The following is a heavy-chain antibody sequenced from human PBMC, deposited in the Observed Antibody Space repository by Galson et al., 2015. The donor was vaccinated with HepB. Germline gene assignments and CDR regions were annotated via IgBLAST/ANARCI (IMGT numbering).Heavy chain of an antibody. CDR3: ARDREYNWNYGAYYYYYYMDV. Sequence: SVKVSCKASGYTFTGYYMHWVRQAPGQGLEWMGRINPNSGGTNYAQKFQGRVTMTRDTSISTAYMELSRLRSDDTAVYYCARDREYNWNYGAYYYYYYMDVWGKGTTVTVSS. CDR1: GYTFTGYY. J-gene: IGHJ6*03. CDR2: INPNSGGT. V-gene: IGHV1-2*06. D-gene: IGHD1-7*01.